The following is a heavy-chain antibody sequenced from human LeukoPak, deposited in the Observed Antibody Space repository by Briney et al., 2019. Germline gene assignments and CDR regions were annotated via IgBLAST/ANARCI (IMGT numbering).Heavy chain of an antibody. J-gene: IGHJ4*02. D-gene: IGHD5-12*01. Sequence: ASVKVSCKASGYTFTSYGISWVRQAPGQGLECMGWISAYNGNTNYAQKLQGRVTMTTDTSTSTAYMELRSLRSDGTAVYYCARVRGKHPGGYEFDYWGQGTLVTVSS. CDR1: GYTFTSYG. V-gene: IGHV1-18*01. CDR3: ARVRGKHPGGYEFDY. CDR2: ISAYNGNT.